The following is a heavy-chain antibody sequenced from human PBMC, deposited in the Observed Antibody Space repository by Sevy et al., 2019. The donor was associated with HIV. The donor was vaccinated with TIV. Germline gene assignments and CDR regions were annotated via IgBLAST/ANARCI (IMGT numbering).Heavy chain of an antibody. V-gene: IGHV3-33*01. CDR1: GFTPSTYG. CDR3: ARDTRMYGDYLLAYFDY. Sequence: GGSLRLSCAASGFTPSTYGMHWVRQAPGKGLEWVADIGYDGSNKYYADSVKGRFTISRDNSKNTLFLQMDSLRAEDTAVYYCARDTRMYGDYLLAYFDYWGQGTLVTVSS. J-gene: IGHJ4*02. CDR2: IGYDGSNK. D-gene: IGHD2-8*01.